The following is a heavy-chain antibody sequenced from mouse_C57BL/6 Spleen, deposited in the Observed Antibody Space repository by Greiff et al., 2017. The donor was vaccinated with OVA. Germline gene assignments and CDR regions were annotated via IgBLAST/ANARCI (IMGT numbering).Heavy chain of an antibody. CDR3: ARHDYSKAYYYAMDY. Sequence: EVHLVEPGGGLVKPGGSLKLSCAASGFTFSSYTMSWVRQTPEKRLEWVATISGGGGNTYYPDSVKGRFTISRDNSKNTMYLQMSSQRSEDTAVYYCARHDYSKAYYYAMDYWGKGTSVTVSS. CDR1: GFTFSSYT. D-gene: IGHD2-5*01. V-gene: IGHV5-9*04. J-gene: IGHJ4*01. CDR2: ISGGGGNT.